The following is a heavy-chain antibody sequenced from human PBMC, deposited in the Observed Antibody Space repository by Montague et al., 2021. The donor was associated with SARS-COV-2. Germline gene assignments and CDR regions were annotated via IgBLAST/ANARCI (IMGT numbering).Heavy chain of an antibody. Sequence: PALVKPTQTLTLTCTFSGFSLSISEVDVGWIRQPPGKAPEFLALIYGDDDNRYKPSLKSRLTITKVTSKNQVVLTMTNVDPVDTATYYCAHFGILRYFDPWGQGTLVTVSS. V-gene: IGHV2-5*02. D-gene: IGHD3-9*01. CDR3: AHFGILRYFDP. J-gene: IGHJ5*02. CDR2: IYGDDDN. CDR1: GFSLSISEVD.